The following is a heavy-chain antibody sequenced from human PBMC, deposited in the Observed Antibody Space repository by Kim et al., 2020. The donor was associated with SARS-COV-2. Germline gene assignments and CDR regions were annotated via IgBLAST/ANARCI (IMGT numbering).Heavy chain of an antibody. Sequence: ASVKVSCKASGYTFTSYGISWVRQAPGQGLEWMGWISAYNGNTNYAQKLQGRVTMTTDTSTSTAYMELRSLRSDDTAVYYCARSPPYYYDSSGPGRNYYFDNWGQGTLVTVSS. J-gene: IGHJ4*02. CDR1: GYTFTSYG. D-gene: IGHD3-22*01. CDR3: ARSPPYYYDSSGPGRNYYFDN. V-gene: IGHV1-18*04. CDR2: ISAYNGNT.